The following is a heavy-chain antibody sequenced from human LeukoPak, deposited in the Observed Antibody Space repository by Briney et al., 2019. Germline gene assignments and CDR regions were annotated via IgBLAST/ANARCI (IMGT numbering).Heavy chain of an antibody. V-gene: IGHV4-34*01. CDR1: GGSFSCYY. CDR3: ASQTYYYHVDV. Sequence: SETLSLTCAVYGGSFSCYYWSWIRQPPGKGLEWIWEINHSGSTNYNPSLKSRVTISVDTSKNQFSLKLSPVTAADTAVYYCASQTYYYHVDVWGKGTTVTVSS. J-gene: IGHJ6*03. CDR2: INHSGST.